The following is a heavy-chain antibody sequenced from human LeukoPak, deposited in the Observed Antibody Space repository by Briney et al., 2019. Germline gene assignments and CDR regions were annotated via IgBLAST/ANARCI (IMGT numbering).Heavy chain of an antibody. CDR2: IIPILCIA. Sequence: SVKVSCKASGGTFSSYAISWVRQAPGQGLEWMGRIIPILCIANYAQKFQGRVTITADKSTSTAYMELSSLRSEDTAVYYCARDRDYYDSSGDAFDIWGQGTMVTVSS. D-gene: IGHD3-22*01. J-gene: IGHJ3*02. CDR1: GGTFSSYA. CDR3: ARDRDYYDSSGDAFDI. V-gene: IGHV1-69*04.